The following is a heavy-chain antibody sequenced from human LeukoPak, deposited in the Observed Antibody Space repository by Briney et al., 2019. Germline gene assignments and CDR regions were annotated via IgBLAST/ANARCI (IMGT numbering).Heavy chain of an antibody. V-gene: IGHV3-53*01. Sequence: PGGSLRLSCAASGFTVSTYYMTWVRQAPGKGLECVSVIYSGGSTYYADSVKGRFTVSRDNSKNTLYLQMNSLRAEDTAMYYCARGRDGYNYGGFDYWGQGTLVTVSS. CDR3: ARGRDGYNYGGFDY. CDR2: IYSGGST. CDR1: GFTVSTYY. D-gene: IGHD5-24*01. J-gene: IGHJ4*02.